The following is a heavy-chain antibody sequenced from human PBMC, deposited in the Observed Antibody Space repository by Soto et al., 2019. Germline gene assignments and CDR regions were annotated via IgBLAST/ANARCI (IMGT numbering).Heavy chain of an antibody. Sequence: PGGSLRLSCAASGFSLSAYGMSWVRQAPGKGLEWVSSISERSTYTVYADSLRGRFTISRDDSKNTVYIQMNSLRADDTAIYYCVKNPYSDYSFYFDHWGQGTLVTVSS. D-gene: IGHD4-17*01. CDR2: ISERSTYT. CDR1: GFSLSAYG. J-gene: IGHJ4*02. V-gene: IGHV3-23*01. CDR3: VKNPYSDYSFYFDH.